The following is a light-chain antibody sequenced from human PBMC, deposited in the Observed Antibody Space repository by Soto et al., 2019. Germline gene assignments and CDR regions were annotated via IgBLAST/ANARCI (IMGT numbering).Light chain of an antibody. CDR2: GAS. V-gene: IGKV3-20*01. J-gene: IGKJ2*01. CDR3: QQCGGSPLYT. CDR1: QSVTSNY. Sequence: EIVLTQSPGTLSLSPGERATLSCRASQSVTSNYLAWYQQKPGQAPRLLIYGASNRATGIPDRFTGSGSGTAVTLTISRLEPEDFAVYYCQQCGGSPLYTFGQGTKLEIK.